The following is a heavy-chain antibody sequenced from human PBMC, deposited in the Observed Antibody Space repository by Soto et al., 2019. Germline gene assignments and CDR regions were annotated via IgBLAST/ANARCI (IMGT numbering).Heavy chain of an antibody. CDR2: ISAYNGNT. CDR1: GYTFTSYG. Sequence: QVQLVQSGAEVKKPGASVKVSCKASGYTFTSYGISWVRQAPGQGLEWMGWISAYNGNTNYAQKRQGRVTMTPDTSTSTAYMELRSLRSDDTAVYYCARVGGLSGGYDYSKFDWFDPWGQGTLVTVSS. V-gene: IGHV1-18*01. CDR3: ARVGGLSGGYDYSKFDWFDP. J-gene: IGHJ5*02. D-gene: IGHD4-4*01.